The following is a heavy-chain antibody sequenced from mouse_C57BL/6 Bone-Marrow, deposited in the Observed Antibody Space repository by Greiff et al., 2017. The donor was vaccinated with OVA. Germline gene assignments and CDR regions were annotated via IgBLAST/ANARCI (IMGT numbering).Heavy chain of an antibody. J-gene: IGHJ4*01. D-gene: IGHD1-1*01. CDR3: ARATTVVAPYYAMDY. CDR1: GYTFTSYW. CDR2: IHPSDSDT. Sequence: VQLQQPGAELVKPGASVKVSCKASGYTFTSYWMHWVKQRPGQGLEWIGRIHPSDSDTNYNQKFKGKATLTAEKSSSTAYMQLSSLTSEDSAVYFCARATTVVAPYYAMDYWGQGTSVTVSS. V-gene: IGHV1-74*01.